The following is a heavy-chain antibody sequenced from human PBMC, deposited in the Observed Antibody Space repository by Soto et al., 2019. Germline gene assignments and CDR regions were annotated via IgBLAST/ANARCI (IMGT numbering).Heavy chain of an antibody. CDR3: TRGPRASSSGTGAY. Sequence: GGSLRLSCAASGFIFTNYAMNWVRQAPGKGLEWVSVIGGRGNSAYYADSVQGRFTISRDNAKDTLYLQLDNLRGDDTGLYYCTRGPRASSSGTGAYWGQGIPVTVSS. D-gene: IGHD2-2*01. CDR2: IGGRGNSA. J-gene: IGHJ4*02. CDR1: GFIFTNYA. V-gene: IGHV3-23*01.